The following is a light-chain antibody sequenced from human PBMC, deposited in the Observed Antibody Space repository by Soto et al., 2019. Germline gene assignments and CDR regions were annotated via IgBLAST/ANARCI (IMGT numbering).Light chain of an antibody. Sequence: EIVMTQSPATLSVSPGERATLSCRASQSISSNSAWYQQKPGQAPRFLIYGASTRATGIPARFSGSGSGTEFTLTISSLQSEDFAVYSCQQYNNWPWTFGQGTKVEIK. J-gene: IGKJ1*01. CDR3: QQYNNWPWT. CDR2: GAS. CDR1: QSISSN. V-gene: IGKV3D-15*01.